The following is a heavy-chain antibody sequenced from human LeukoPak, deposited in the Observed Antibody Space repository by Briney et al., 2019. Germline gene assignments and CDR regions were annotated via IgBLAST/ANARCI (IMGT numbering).Heavy chain of an antibody. V-gene: IGHV1-46*01. J-gene: IGHJ4*02. CDR3: ARDSGRDGYNYSFDY. CDR1: EYTFTSYY. D-gene: IGHD5-24*01. CDR2: INPSGGST. Sequence: ASVKVSCKASEYTFTSYYMHWVRQAPGQGLEWMGIINPSGGSTSYAQKFRGRVTMTRDTSTSTVYMELSSLRSEDTAVYYCARDSGRDGYNYSFDYWGQGTLVTVSS.